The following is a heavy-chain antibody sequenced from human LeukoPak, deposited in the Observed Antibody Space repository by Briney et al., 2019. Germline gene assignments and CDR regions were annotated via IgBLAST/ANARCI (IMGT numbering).Heavy chain of an antibody. CDR2: INPTGDST. Sequence: ASVKVSCKASGYTFTSYYMHWVRQAPGQGLEWMGLINPTGDSTGYAQKFQGRVTMTRDMSTSTDYLELSSLRSEDTAVYYCARGTLYSGWSYYLDYWGQGTLVTVSS. CDR3: ARGTLYSGWSYYLDY. CDR1: GYTFTSYY. V-gene: IGHV1-46*01. J-gene: IGHJ4*02. D-gene: IGHD6-19*01.